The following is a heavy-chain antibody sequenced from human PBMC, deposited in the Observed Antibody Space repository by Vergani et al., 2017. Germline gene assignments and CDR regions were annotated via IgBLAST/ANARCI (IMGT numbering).Heavy chain of an antibody. Sequence: EVQLLESGGGLVQPGGSLRLSCVASGFTFSGYAMIWVRQAPGKGLEWVSGLSGSGGSTSSADSVKGRFTISRDNSKNTLFLQMNSLRAEDTAIYYCAKGAVFEVVQKRLSSYYYMDVWGKGTTVTVSS. CDR3: AKGAVFEVVQKRLSSYYYMDV. CDR1: GFTFSGYA. CDR2: LSGSGGST. J-gene: IGHJ6*03. V-gene: IGHV3-23*01. D-gene: IGHD3-3*01.